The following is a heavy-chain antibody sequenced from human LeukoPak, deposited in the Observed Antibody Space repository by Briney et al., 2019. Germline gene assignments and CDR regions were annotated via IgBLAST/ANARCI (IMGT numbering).Heavy chain of an antibody. Sequence: GGSLRLSCAASGFTFSSYSMNWVRQAPGKGLEWVSSISSSSSYIYYADSVKGRFTISRDNAKNSLYLQMNSLRAEDTAVYYCARDAYYDILTGYYPDFDYWGQGTLVTVPS. J-gene: IGHJ4*02. CDR3: ARDAYYDILTGYYPDFDY. V-gene: IGHV3-21*01. CDR2: ISSSSSYI. D-gene: IGHD3-9*01. CDR1: GFTFSSYS.